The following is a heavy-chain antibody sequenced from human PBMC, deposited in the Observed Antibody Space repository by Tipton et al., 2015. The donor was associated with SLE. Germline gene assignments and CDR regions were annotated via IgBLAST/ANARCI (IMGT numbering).Heavy chain of an antibody. V-gene: IGHV4-39*07. CDR1: GDSISSSTSY. CDR3: ARFMISVGFDY. Sequence: TLSLTCTVSGDSISSSTSYWGWIRQPPGKGLEWIGRISYSENTYYNPSLRSRVTLLLDMSKNQFSLKVSSVTAADTAVYYCARFMISVGFDYWGQGTLVTVSS. J-gene: IGHJ4*02. D-gene: IGHD3-16*01. CDR2: ISYSENT.